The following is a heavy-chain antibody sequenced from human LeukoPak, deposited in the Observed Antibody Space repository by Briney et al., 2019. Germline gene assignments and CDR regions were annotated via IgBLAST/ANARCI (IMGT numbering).Heavy chain of an antibody. Sequence: PGGSLRLSCVASGFTFTNYAMSGVRDAPGKGLEWVSAITGRDGSSYYADSVKGRFTISRDNYKNTLYLQVNSLRAEDTAVYYCAKWGDYDILTGYYVPDYWGQGTLVTVSS. D-gene: IGHD3-9*01. J-gene: IGHJ4*02. CDR2: ITGRDGSS. CDR1: GFTFTNYA. CDR3: AKWGDYDILTGYYVPDY. V-gene: IGHV3-23*01.